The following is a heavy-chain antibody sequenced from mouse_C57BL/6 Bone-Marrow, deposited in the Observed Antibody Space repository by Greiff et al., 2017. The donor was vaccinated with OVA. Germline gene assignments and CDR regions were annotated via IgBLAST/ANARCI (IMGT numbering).Heavy chain of an antibody. Sequence: QVQLQQPGAELVMPGASVKLSCKASGYTFTSYWMHWVKPRPGQGLEWIGEIDPSDSYTNYNQKFKGKSTLTVDKSSSTAYMQLSSLTSEDSAVYYCARGGITSYYYAMDYWGQGTSVTVSS. V-gene: IGHV1-69*01. D-gene: IGHD1-1*01. CDR2: IDPSDSYT. J-gene: IGHJ4*01. CDR1: GYTFTSYW. CDR3: ARGGITSYYYAMDY.